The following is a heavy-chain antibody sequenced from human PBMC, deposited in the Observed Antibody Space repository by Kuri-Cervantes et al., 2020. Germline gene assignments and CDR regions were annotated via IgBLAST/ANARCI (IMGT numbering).Heavy chain of an antibody. CDR1: GFTFSSYA. J-gene: IGHJ6*02. CDR2: IGTAGDT. D-gene: IGHD5-18*01. Sequence: GGSLRLSCAASGFTFSSYAMSWVRQAPGKGLEWVSAIGTAGDTYYPGYVKGRFTISRENAKNSLYLQMNSLRAGDRAVYYCARDLGYSYGFFGYYYGMDVWGQGTTVTVSS. V-gene: IGHV3-13*01. CDR3: ARDLGYSYGFFGYYYGMDV.